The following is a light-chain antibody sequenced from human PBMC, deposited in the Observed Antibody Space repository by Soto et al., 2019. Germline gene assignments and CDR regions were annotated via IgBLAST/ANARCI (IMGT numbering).Light chain of an antibody. CDR1: SSNIGSGYD. V-gene: IGLV1-40*01. CDR3: QSYDSSLSGCYV. Sequence: QSVLTQPPSVSGAPGQRVTLSCTGSSSNIGSGYDVHWYQQLPGTAPKLLIYGNSNRPSGVPDRFSGSKSGTSASLAITGLQAEYEADYYCQSYDSSLSGCYVFGTGTKLTVL. CDR2: GNS. J-gene: IGLJ1*01.